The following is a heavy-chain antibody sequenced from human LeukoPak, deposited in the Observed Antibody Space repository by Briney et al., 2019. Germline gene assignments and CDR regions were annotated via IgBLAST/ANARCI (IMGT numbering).Heavy chain of an antibody. Sequence: SETLSLTCTASGGSISSSDYSWSWLRQHPGKGLEWIGYVFNSGDTLYNPSLKSRVAIVVDTSKNNFSLNLNSATAADTDVYYCARFRRVARHWYFDLWGRGTLVTVSS. J-gene: IGHJ2*01. CDR1: GGSISSSDYS. CDR3: ARFRRVARHWYFDL. D-gene: IGHD5-12*01. V-gene: IGHV4-31*03. CDR2: VFNSGDT.